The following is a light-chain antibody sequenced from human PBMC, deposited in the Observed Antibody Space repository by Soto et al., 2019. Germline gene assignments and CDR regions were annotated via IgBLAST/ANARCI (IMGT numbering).Light chain of an antibody. Sequence: EIVMTQSPATLSVSPGERATLSCRASQSVGSNLAWYQHKPGQAPRLLIYGASTRATGIPARFSGSGSGTDFTLTISSLQSEDFAVYFCQQYNNWPLTFGGGTKVEIK. CDR2: GAS. V-gene: IGKV3-15*01. CDR1: QSVGSN. J-gene: IGKJ4*01. CDR3: QQYNNWPLT.